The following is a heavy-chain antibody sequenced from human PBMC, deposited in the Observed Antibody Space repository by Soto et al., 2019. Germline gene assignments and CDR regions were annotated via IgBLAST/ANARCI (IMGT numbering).Heavy chain of an antibody. CDR1: GDSVSSITAA. CDR2: TYYRSKWYI. V-gene: IGHV6-1*01. D-gene: IGHD6-19*01. CDR3: AREGKVVTGTPFAFDI. J-gene: IGHJ3*02. Sequence: SQTLSLTCAISGDSVSSITAAWNWIRQSPSRGLEWLGRTYYRSKWYIDYAVSVKSRITVRPDTSKNQFSLQLNSVTPEDTDVYYCAREGKVVTGTPFAFDIWGQGKMVNVS.